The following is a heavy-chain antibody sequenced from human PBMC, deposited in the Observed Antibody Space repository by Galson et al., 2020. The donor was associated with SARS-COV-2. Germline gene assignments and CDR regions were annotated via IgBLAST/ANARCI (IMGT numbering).Heavy chain of an antibody. CDR1: GFTFSSYG. V-gene: IGHV3-33*01. Sequence: GGSLRLSCAASGFTFSSYGMHWVRQAPGKGLEWVAVIWYDGSNKYYADSVKGRFTISRDNSKNTLYLQMNSLRAEDTAVYYVARDFGFNDYDRSGQSRWGQGTLVTVSS. D-gene: IGHD3-22*01. J-gene: IGHJ4*02. CDR3: ARDFGFNDYDRSGQSR. CDR2: IWYDGSNK.